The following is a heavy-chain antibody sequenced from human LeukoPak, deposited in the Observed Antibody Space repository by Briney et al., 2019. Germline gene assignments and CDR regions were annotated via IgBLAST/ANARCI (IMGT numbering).Heavy chain of an antibody. J-gene: IGHJ4*02. V-gene: IGHV1-69*02. CDR3: GSRTGY. Sequence: SVKVSCKASGGTFSSYTISWGRQAPGQGLEWMGRIIPILGIANYPKKFHGRGAITADQSTSTAYMEMSSRRSEDTAAHYCGSRTGYWGQGTLVTVPS. CDR2: IIPILGIA. D-gene: IGHD1-14*01. CDR1: GGTFSSYT.